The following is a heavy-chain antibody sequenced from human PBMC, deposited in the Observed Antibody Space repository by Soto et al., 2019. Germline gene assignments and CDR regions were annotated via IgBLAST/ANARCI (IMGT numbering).Heavy chain of an antibody. Sequence: ASLKVSCKASGYTFTSYGISWLRQAPGQGLEWMGWISAYNGNTNYAQKLQGRVTMTTDISTSTAYMELRSLRSDHTAVFYCARDLSSGWFDVFDIWGQGTMVTVSS. D-gene: IGHD6-19*01. V-gene: IGHV1-18*01. CDR1: GYTFTSYG. CDR2: ISAYNGNT. CDR3: ARDLSSGWFDVFDI. J-gene: IGHJ3*02.